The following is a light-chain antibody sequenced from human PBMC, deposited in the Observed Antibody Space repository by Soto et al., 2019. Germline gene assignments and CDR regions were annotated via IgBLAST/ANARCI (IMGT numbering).Light chain of an antibody. CDR3: QQSYSTPV. Sequence: DIQMTQSPSSLSASVGDRVTITCRASQSISSYLNWYQQKPGKAPKLLIITASSLQSGVPSRFSVSGSGTDFTLTISSLQPEDFATYYCQQSYSTPVFGGGTKVEIK. CDR2: TAS. V-gene: IGKV1-39*01. CDR1: QSISSY. J-gene: IGKJ4*01.